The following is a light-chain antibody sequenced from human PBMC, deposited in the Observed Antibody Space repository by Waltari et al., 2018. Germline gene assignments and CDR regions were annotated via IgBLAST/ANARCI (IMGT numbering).Light chain of an antibody. J-gene: IGKJ1*01. CDR3: QQYNSYSPTWT. Sequence: DIKMTQSPSTLSASVGARVTITCRARQSISSWLAWYQQKPGKAPKLLIYKASSLESGVPSRFSGSGSGTEFTLTISSLQPDDFATYYCQQYNSYSPTWTFGQGTKVEIK. CDR2: KAS. CDR1: QSISSW. V-gene: IGKV1-5*03.